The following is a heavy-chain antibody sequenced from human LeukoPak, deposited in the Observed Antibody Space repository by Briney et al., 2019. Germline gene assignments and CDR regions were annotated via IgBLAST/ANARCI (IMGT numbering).Heavy chain of an antibody. CDR2: INPNSGGT. V-gene: IGHV1-2*02. Sequence: ASVKVSCKVSGGTFSSYAISWVRQAPGQGLEWMGWINPNSGGTNYAQKFQGRVTMTRDTSISTAYMELSRLRSDDTAVYYCARGTSITIFGVVTWFDPWGRGTLVTVSS. CDR3: ARGTSITIFGVVTWFDP. D-gene: IGHD3-3*01. CDR1: GGTFSSYA. J-gene: IGHJ5*02.